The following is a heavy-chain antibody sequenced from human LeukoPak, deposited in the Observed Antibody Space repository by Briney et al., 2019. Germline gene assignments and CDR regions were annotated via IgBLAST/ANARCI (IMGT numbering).Heavy chain of an antibody. V-gene: IGHV4-30-4*08. CDR2: IYYSGST. J-gene: IGHJ4*02. CDR1: GGSISSGDYY. D-gene: IGHD3-22*01. Sequence: PSETLSLTCTVSGGSISSGDYYWRWIRQPPGKGPEWIGYIYYSGSTYYNRSLKSRVTISVDTSKNQFSLKLSSVTAADTAVYYCASQYYYDSSGYYFWGQGTLVTVSS. CDR3: ASQYYYDSSGYYF.